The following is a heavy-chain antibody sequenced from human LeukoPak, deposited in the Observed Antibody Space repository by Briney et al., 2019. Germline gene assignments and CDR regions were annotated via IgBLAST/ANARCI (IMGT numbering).Heavy chain of an antibody. CDR3: ARGVIVVVPAALGY. CDR2: ISAYNGNT. V-gene: IGHV1-18*01. D-gene: IGHD2-2*01. Sequence: ASVKVSCKASGGTFSSYAISWVRQAPGQGLEWMGWISAYNGNTNYAQKLQGRVTMTTDTSTSTAYMELRSLRSDDTAVYYCARGVIVVVPAALGYWGQGTLVTVSS. CDR1: GGTFSSYA. J-gene: IGHJ4*02.